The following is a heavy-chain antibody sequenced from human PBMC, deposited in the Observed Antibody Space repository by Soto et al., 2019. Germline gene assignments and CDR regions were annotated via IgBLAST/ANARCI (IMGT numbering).Heavy chain of an antibody. CDR3: ARHKGGYYSGVDV. J-gene: IGHJ6*02. V-gene: IGHV4-39*01. CDR1: GGSISSNSYY. D-gene: IGHD3-16*01. CDR2: IYYSGTT. Sequence: QLQLQESGPGLVKPSETLSLTCTVSGGSISSNSYYWAWIRQPPGKGLEWIGNIYYSGTTYYNPSRRGRVTISVDTSKTQFSLKLSSVTAGDTAVYYCARHKGGYYSGVDVWGQGTTVTVSS.